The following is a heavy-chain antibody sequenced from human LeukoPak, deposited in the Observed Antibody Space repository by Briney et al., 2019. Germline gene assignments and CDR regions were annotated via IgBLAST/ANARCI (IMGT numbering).Heavy chain of an antibody. V-gene: IGHV3-66*01. CDR3: ARGGGARY. CDR2: LYSDGTT. J-gene: IGHJ4*02. D-gene: IGHD1-26*01. Sequence: GGSLRLSCAASGFTVSSHYMNWVRQAPGKGLQWVSVLYSDGTTYYADSVKGRFTISRDNSRSTLYLQMNSLRAEDTAVYYCARGGGARYWGQGTLVTVSS. CDR1: GFTVSSHY.